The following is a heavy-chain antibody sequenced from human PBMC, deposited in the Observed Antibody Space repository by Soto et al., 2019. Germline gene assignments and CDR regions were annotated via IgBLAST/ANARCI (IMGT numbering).Heavy chain of an antibody. CDR2: ISSSSSYI. Sequence: EVQLVESGGGLVKPGGSLRLSCAASGFTFSSYSMNWVRQAPGKGLEWVSSISSSSSYIYYADSVKGRFTISRDNAKNSLYLQMNSLRAEDTAVYYCAGMPTGTYYYYYMDVWGKGTTVTVSS. V-gene: IGHV3-21*01. CDR1: GFTFSSYS. J-gene: IGHJ6*03. CDR3: AGMPTGTYYYYYMDV. D-gene: IGHD1-7*01.